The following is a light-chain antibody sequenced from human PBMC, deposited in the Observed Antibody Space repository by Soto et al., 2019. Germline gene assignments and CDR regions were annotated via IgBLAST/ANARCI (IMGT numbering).Light chain of an antibody. J-gene: IGKJ2*01. Sequence: DIQMTQSPSSLSASVGDRVTITCRASQSISSYLNWYQQKPGKAPKLLIYAASSLQSGVPSRFSRSVSGTDFTLTISSLQPEDFATYYYQQSYSTPTFGQGTKLQIK. CDR3: QQSYSTPT. CDR1: QSISSY. V-gene: IGKV1-39*01. CDR2: AAS.